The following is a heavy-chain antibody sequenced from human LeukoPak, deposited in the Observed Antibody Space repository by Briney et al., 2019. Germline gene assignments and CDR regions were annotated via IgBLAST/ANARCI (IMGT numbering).Heavy chain of an antibody. V-gene: IGHV3-23*01. CDR2: ISASGP. CDR3: AKDHESDGYPCLDH. J-gene: IGHJ4*02. Sequence: GGSLRLSCAASGFTFSRLAMTWVRQAPGKGLEWVSTISASGPYYADAVRGRFTISRDNSRNTLSLQMDSLRAEDTAAYYCAKDHESDGYPCLDHWGLGTLVTVSS. D-gene: IGHD3-22*01. CDR1: GFTFSRLA.